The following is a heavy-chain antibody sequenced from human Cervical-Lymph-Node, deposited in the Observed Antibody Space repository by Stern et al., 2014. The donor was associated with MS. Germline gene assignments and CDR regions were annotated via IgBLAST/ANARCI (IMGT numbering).Heavy chain of an antibody. Sequence: EVQLVESGAGLVQPGGSLRLSCAASGFTFSSYWMHWVRQAPGKGLVWVSRINSDGSSTSYADSVKGRFTISRDNAKNTLYLQMNSLRAEDTAVYYCARGGGVAVAGWTDYWGQGTLVTVSS. CDR3: ARGGGVAVAGWTDY. V-gene: IGHV3-74*01. D-gene: IGHD6-19*01. J-gene: IGHJ4*02. CDR2: INSDGSST. CDR1: GFTFSSYW.